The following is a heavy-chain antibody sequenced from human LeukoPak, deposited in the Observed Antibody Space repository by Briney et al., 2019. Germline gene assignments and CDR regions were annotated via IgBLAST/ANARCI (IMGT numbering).Heavy chain of an antibody. CDR2: IYTSEYN. V-gene: IGHV4-4*07. CDR1: GCSNSSYY. CDR3: ARGRPKLYCSGGSCYSGGWRGYYYYMDV. Sequence: SETLSLTCTGSGCSNSSYYWSWIRQPAGKGLEWIGRIYTSEYNNYIPSLKSRDNMSVDTCKNQFSLKLSSVTAGDKVMYYCARGRPKLYCSGGSCYSGGWRGYYYYMDVWGKGTTVTVSS. J-gene: IGHJ6*03. D-gene: IGHD2-15*01.